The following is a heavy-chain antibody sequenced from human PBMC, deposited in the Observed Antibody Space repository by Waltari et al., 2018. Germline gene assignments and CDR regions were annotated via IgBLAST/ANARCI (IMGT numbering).Heavy chain of an antibody. Sequence: EVKLAESGGKLVQPGRSLRLSCSASGFTFDDYAMHWVRKAPGKGLEWVSGITWNSGNLGYADSGKGGFTISRDNAKKSLFLQMNGLTTEDTALYFCVKGRSGSYGLDFWGQGTLVTVSS. CDR1: GFTFDDYA. CDR3: VKGRSGSYGLDF. J-gene: IGHJ4*02. D-gene: IGHD1-26*01. V-gene: IGHV3-9*01. CDR2: ITWNSGNL.